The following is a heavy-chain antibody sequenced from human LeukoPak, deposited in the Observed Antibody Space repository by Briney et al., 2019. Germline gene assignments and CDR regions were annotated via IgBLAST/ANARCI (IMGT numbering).Heavy chain of an antibody. Sequence: GGSLRLSCAASGFTFSSYSMNWVRQAPGKGLEWVSSISSSSYIYYADSVKGRFTISRDNAKNSLYLQMNSLRAEDTAVYYCARSTYSGSYSFDYWGQGTLVTVSS. J-gene: IGHJ4*02. CDR1: GFTFSSYS. V-gene: IGHV3-21*01. D-gene: IGHD1-26*01. CDR3: ARSTYSGSYSFDY. CDR2: ISSSSYI.